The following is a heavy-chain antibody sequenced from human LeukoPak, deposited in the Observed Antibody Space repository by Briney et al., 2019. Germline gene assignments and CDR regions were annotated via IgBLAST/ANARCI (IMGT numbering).Heavy chain of an antibody. Sequence: GGSLRLSCAASGFTFSSYAMSWVRQAPGKGLDWVAVISSDGRNKYYIDSVRGRFTISRDTSKNTLYLQMNSLRAEDMAVYYCAKELRGGVFPDYWGQGTLVTVSS. CDR1: GFTFSSYA. D-gene: IGHD6-13*01. CDR2: ISSDGRNK. J-gene: IGHJ4*02. V-gene: IGHV3-30*04. CDR3: AKELRGGVFPDY.